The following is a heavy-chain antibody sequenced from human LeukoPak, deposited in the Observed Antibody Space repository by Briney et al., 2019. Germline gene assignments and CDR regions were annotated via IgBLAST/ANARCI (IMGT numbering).Heavy chain of an antibody. CDR3: AREDCSGGSCYSPTGNYYYYMDV. Sequence: GASVKVSCKASGYTFTGYYMHWVRQAPGQGLEWMGWINPNSGGTNYAQKFQGRVTMTRDTSISTAYMELSRLRSDDTAVYYCAREDCSGGSCYSPTGNYYYYMDVWGKGTTVTVSS. V-gene: IGHV1-2*02. CDR1: GYTFTGYY. D-gene: IGHD2-15*01. CDR2: INPNSGGT. J-gene: IGHJ6*03.